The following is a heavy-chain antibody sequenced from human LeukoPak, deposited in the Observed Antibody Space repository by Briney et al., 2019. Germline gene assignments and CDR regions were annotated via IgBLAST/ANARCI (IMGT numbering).Heavy chain of an antibody. J-gene: IGHJ4*02. CDR2: ISSSSSYI. D-gene: IGHD3-22*01. V-gene: IGHV3-21*01. CDR1: GFNFSIYS. Sequence: GGSLRLSCAASGFNFSIYSMNWVHQAPGKGLEWVSSISSSSSYIYYADSVKGRFTISRDNAKNSLYLQMNSLRAEDTAVYYCARDIALRTTYYYDSSGYYYWGQGTLVTVSS. CDR3: ARDIALRTTYYYDSSGYYY.